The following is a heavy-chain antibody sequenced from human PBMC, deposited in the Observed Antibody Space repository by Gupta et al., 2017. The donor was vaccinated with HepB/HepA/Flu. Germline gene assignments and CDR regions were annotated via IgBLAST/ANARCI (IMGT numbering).Heavy chain of an antibody. J-gene: IGHJ3*02. Sequence: EVQMLESGGGLEQPGGSLSLPCAASGFTFKNYAVTWVRQTPGKGLEWVSAITGRGDRTLYADSVKGRFTISRDNSKNILYLQMNSLRVEDTAIYYCAKDPNGDYVGAFDTWGQGTMVTVSS. CDR3: AKDPNGDYVGAFDT. CDR1: GFTFKNYA. CDR2: ITGRGDRT. D-gene: IGHD4-17*01. V-gene: IGHV3-23*01.